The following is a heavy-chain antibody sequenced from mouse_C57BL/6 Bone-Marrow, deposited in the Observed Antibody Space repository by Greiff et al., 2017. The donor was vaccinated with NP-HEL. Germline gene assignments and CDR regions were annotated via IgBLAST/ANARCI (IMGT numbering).Heavy chain of an antibody. Sequence: VQLQQSGAELVRPGASVKLSCTASGFNIKDDYMHWVKQRPEQGLEWIGWIDPENGDTEYASKFHGKATITADTSSNTAYLQLSSLTSEDTAVYYCTNWDVDYWGQGTTLTVSS. J-gene: IGHJ2*01. CDR3: TNWDVDY. D-gene: IGHD4-1*01. CDR1: GFNIKDDY. CDR2: IDPENGDT. V-gene: IGHV14-4*01.